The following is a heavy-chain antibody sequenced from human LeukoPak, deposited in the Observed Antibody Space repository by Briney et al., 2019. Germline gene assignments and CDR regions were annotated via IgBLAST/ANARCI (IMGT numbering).Heavy chain of an antibody. J-gene: IGHJ6*03. CDR3: ARDRWGSTSSESRTDYYYYYMDV. D-gene: IGHD6-6*01. Sequence: PSETLSLTCTVSGRSISIYYWSWIRQPPGKGLEWIGSIYSSGSTNYNPSLKSRVTISVDTSKNQFSLKLSSVTAADTAVYYCARDRWGSTSSESRTDYYYYYMDVWGKGATVTVSS. CDR2: IYSSGST. CDR1: GRSISIYY. V-gene: IGHV4-59*01.